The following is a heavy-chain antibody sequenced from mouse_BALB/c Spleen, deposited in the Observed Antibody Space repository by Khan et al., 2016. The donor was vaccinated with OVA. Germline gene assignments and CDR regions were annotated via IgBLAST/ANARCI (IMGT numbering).Heavy chain of an antibody. CDR2: ISYGGST. J-gene: IGHJ4*01. Sequence: EVQLQESGPGLVKPSQSLSLTCTVTGYSITSDYAWDWIRQFPGNQLEWMGYISYGGSTSYNPSLKSRISITRDTSKNPFFLQLNSVTTEDTATYYGARKNYYGYAMDYGGQGTSVTVSS. D-gene: IGHD1-1*01. CDR1: GYSITSDYA. V-gene: IGHV3-2*02. CDR3: ARKNYYGYAMDY.